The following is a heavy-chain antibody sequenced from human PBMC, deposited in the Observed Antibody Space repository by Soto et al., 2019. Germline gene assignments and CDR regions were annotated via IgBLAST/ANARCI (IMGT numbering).Heavy chain of an antibody. CDR1: GFTFSDYY. J-gene: IGHJ6*02. D-gene: IGHD2-2*01. V-gene: IGHV3-11*06. Sequence: GGSLRLSCAASGFTFSDYYMSWIRQAPGKGLEWVSYISSTSSYTNIADSVKGRFTISRDNAKNSLYLEMISLRAEDTAVYYCARDANIVVLTDDPYYYFAMVVWGQGTTVTVSS. CDR3: ARDANIVVLTDDPYYYFAMVV. CDR2: ISSTSSYT.